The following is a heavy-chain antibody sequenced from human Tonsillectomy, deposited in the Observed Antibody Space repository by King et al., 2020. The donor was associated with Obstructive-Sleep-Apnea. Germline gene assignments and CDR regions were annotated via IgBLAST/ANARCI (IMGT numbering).Heavy chain of an antibody. Sequence: VQLVESGGGLVQPGGSLRLSCAASGFTFSAYWMSLVRQAPGKGLEWGANIKKDGSEKFYVYSVKGRFTISRDNAKNSLYLQMNSLRVEDTAVYYCARDASEVTGTFDYWGQGTLVTVSS. CDR1: GFTFSAYW. CDR2: IKKDGSEK. V-gene: IGHV3-7*03. CDR3: ARDASEVTGTFDY. D-gene: IGHD1-20*01. J-gene: IGHJ4*02.